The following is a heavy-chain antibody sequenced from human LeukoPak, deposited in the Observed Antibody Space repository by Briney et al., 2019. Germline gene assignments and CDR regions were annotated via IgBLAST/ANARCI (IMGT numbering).Heavy chain of an antibody. CDR1: GFTFSDYY. CDR2: ISSSGSTI. J-gene: IGHJ4*02. V-gene: IGHV3-11*04. D-gene: IGHD3-10*01. CDR3: ARMYYYGSGSSYKGYYFDY. Sequence: GGSLRLSCAASGFTFSDYYMSWIRQAPGKGLEWVSYISSSGSTIYYADSVKGRFTISRDNAKNSLYLQMNSLRAEDTAVYYCARMYYYGSGSSYKGYYFDYWGQGTLVTVSS.